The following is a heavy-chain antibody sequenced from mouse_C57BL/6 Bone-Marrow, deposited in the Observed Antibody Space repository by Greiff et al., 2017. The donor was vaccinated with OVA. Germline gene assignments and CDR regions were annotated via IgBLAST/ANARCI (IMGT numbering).Heavy chain of an antibody. D-gene: IGHD2-3*01. J-gene: IGHJ4*01. CDR2: IDPSDSYT. Sequence: QVQLQQPGAELVMPGASVKLSCKASGYTFTSYWMHWVKQRPGQGLEWIGEIDPSDSYTNYNQKFKGKSTLTVDKSSSTAYMQLRSLTSEDSAVYYCARYLMVTPYAMDYWGQGTSVTVSS. CDR3: ARYLMVTPYAMDY. V-gene: IGHV1-69*01. CDR1: GYTFTSYW.